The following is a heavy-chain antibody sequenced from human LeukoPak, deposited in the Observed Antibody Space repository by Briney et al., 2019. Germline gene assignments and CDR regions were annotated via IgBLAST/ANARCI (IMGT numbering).Heavy chain of an antibody. V-gene: IGHV1-2*02. Sequence: ASVKVSCKASGYTLTEKHLYWVRQAPGQGLELMGWIDPKSGGTNFAQNFQGRLTMTRDTSINTAYMELSRLTSDDTTVYYCARELGINAFDVWGQGTVVTVSS. CDR1: GYTLTEKH. CDR2: IDPKSGGT. D-gene: IGHD7-27*01. J-gene: IGHJ3*01. CDR3: ARELGINAFDV.